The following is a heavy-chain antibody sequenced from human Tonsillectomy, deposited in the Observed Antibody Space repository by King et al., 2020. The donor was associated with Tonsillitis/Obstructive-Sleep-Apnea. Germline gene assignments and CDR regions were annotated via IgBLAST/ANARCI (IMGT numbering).Heavy chain of an antibody. CDR2: INPNSGGT. Sequence: QLVQSGAEVKKPGASVKVSCKASGYTFTGYYMHWVRQAPGQGLEWMGWINPNSGGTNYAQKFQGRVTMTRDTSISTAYMELSRLRSDDTAVYYCAREANPIIVAVGDYYYSYGMDVWGQGTTVTVSS. V-gene: IGHV1-2*02. CDR1: GYTFTGYY. D-gene: IGHD5-12*01. CDR3: AREANPIIVAVGDYYYSYGMDV. J-gene: IGHJ6*02.